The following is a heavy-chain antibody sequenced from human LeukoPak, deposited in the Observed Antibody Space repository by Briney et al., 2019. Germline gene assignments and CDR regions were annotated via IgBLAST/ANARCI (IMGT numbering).Heavy chain of an antibody. CDR2: ISGSGTNT. D-gene: IGHD6-13*01. V-gene: IGHV3-23*01. CDR1: GFTFSSYA. J-gene: IGHJ6*02. Sequence: GGSLRLSCAASGFTFSSYAMNWVRQAPGKGLEWVSTISGSGTNTYYADSVKGRFTISRDNSKNTLYLQMNSLRAEDTAVYYCAKAPYSTGMDVWGLGTTVTVSS. CDR3: AKAPYSTGMDV.